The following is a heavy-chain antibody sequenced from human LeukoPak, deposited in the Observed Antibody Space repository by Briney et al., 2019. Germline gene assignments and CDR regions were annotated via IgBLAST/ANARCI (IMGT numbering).Heavy chain of an antibody. J-gene: IGHJ4*02. CDR3: ARGVYIAAAQYAY. D-gene: IGHD6-13*01. V-gene: IGHV4-59*01. CDR1: GGSFSGYY. CDR2: IYYSGTT. Sequence: SETLSLTCAVYGGSFSGYYWSWIRQPPGKGLEWIGYIYYSGTTNYNPSLKSRVTVSVDTSKNQFSLKLSTVTAADTAVYYCARGVYIAAAQYAYWGQGTLVTVSS.